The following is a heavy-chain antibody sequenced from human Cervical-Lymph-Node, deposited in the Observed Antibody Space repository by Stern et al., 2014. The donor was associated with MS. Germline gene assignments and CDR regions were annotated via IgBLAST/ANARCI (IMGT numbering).Heavy chain of an antibody. CDR1: GYSFTANW. CDR2: IYPGDSDT. J-gene: IGHJ4*02. CDR3: ARDYGDYAFDY. Sequence: VQLVQSGAEVKKPGESLKISCKGSGYSFTANWIAWVRKMHGKGLEWMIIIYPGDSDTRYSPSFQGQVTISADKSISTAYLQWSSLKASDTAMYYCARDYGDYAFDYWGQGTLVTVSS. V-gene: IGHV5-51*01. D-gene: IGHD4-17*01.